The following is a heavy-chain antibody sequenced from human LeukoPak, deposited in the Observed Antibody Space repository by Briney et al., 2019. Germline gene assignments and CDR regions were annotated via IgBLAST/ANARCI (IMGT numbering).Heavy chain of an antibody. Sequence: SETLSLTCTVSGGSISSHYWSWIRQPPGKGLEWIGYISYSGSTNYNPSLKSRVTISVDTSKNQFSLKLSSVTAADTAVYYCARERGSYGFDYWGQGTLVTVSS. CDR1: GGSISSHY. CDR2: ISYSGST. J-gene: IGHJ4*02. D-gene: IGHD5-18*01. V-gene: IGHV4-59*11. CDR3: ARERGSYGFDY.